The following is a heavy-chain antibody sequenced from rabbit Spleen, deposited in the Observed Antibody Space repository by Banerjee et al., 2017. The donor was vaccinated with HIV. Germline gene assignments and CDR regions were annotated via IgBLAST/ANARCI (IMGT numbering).Heavy chain of an antibody. CDR3: ARDTSSSFSSYGMDL. Sequence: QSLEESEGDLVKPGASLTLTCIASGVSFSGDSYMCWVRQAPGKGLEWIVCIDTGSSGFTYFANWAKGRFTISKTSSTTVTLQMTSLTAADTATYFCARDTSSSFSSYGMDLWGPGTLVTVS. D-gene: IGHD1-1*01. CDR2: IDTGSSGFT. V-gene: IGHV1S40*01. CDR1: GVSFSGDSY. J-gene: IGHJ6*01.